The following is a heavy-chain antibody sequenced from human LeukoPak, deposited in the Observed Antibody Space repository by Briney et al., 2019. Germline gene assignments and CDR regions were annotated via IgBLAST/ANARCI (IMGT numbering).Heavy chain of an antibody. Sequence: GGSLRLSCAASGFTFSSYAMSWVRQAPGKGLEWVSAISGSGGSTHYADSVKGRFTISRDNSKNTLYLQMNSLRAEDTAVYYCAKGRGYSGYDLVDYWGQGTLVTVSS. V-gene: IGHV3-23*01. J-gene: IGHJ4*02. CDR1: GFTFSSYA. CDR3: AKGRGYSGYDLVDY. D-gene: IGHD5-12*01. CDR2: ISGSGGST.